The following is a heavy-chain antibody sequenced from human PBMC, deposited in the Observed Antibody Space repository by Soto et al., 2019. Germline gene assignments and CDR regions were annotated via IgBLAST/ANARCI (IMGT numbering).Heavy chain of an antibody. CDR1: GYTLTELS. CDR3: ARVSYSSSWYWDVWSDP. Sequence: ASVKVSCKVSGYTLTELSMHWVRQAPGKGLEWMGGFDPEDGETIYAQKFQGRVTMTEDTSTDTAYMELSSLRSEDTAVYYCARVSYSSSWYWDVWSDPWGQGTLVTVSS. V-gene: IGHV1-24*01. CDR2: FDPEDGET. D-gene: IGHD6-13*01. J-gene: IGHJ5*02.